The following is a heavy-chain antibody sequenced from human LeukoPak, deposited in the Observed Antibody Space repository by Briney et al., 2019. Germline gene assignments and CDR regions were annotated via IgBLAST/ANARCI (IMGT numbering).Heavy chain of an antibody. V-gene: IGHV3-30*02. CDR1: GFTFSSYG. Sequence: GGSLRLSCAASGFTFSSYGMHWVRQAPGKGLEWVAFIRYDGSNKYYADSVKGRFTISRDNSKNTLYLQMNSLRAEDTAVYYCAKDLHYYGSGSYPDYWGQGTLVTVSS. D-gene: IGHD3-10*01. CDR3: AKDLHYYGSGSYPDY. CDR2: IRYDGSNK. J-gene: IGHJ4*02.